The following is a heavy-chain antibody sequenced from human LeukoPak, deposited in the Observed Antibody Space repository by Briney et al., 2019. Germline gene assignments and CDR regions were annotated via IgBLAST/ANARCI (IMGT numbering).Heavy chain of an antibody. J-gene: IGHJ1*01. CDR3: ARVVPVPAEYFRH. CDR2: IYYSGRT. V-gene: IGHV4-31*03. Sequence: SETLSLTCSVSGASISSTNYYWSWVRQVPGKGLEWIGYIYYSGRTYFNPSLRSRVSMSVDTSKSQFSLNLTSVTAADTAVYYCARVVPVPAEYFRHWGQGTPVTVSS. CDR1: GASISSTNYY.